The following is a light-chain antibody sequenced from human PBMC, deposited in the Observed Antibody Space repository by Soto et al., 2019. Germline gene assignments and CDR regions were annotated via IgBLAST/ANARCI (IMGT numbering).Light chain of an antibody. CDR2: GAS. Sequence: VLTQAPYTLSVSPGERATLSCRASQAINNNVAWYQLKDGQVPRLLIYGASTRAADVPARFSGGGSGTDFTLTISSLQSEDFAVYYCQQYNNWPPVTFGQGTKVDIK. CDR3: QQYNNWPPVT. CDR1: QAINNN. V-gene: IGKV3-15*01. J-gene: IGKJ1*01.